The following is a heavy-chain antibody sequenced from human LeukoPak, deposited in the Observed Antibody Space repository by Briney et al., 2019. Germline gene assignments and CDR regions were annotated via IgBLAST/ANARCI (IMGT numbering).Heavy chain of an antibody. CDR1: GFTFSSYS. CDR2: ISSSSSYI. Sequence: GGSLRLSCAASGFTFSSYSMNWVRQAPGKGPEWVSSISSSSSYIYYADSVKGRFTISRDNAKNSLYLQMNSLRAEDTAVYYCARAPAAAEFDYWGQGTLVTVSS. CDR3: ARAPAAAEFDY. J-gene: IGHJ4*02. V-gene: IGHV3-21*01. D-gene: IGHD6-13*01.